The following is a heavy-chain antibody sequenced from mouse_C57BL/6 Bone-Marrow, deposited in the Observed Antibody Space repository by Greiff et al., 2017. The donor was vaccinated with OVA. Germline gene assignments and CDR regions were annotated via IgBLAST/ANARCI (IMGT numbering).Heavy chain of an antibody. Sequence: VKLVESGPGLVQPSQSLSITCTVSGFSLTSYGVHWVRQSPGKGLEWLGVIWSGGSTDYNAAFISRLSISKDNSKSQVFFKMNSLQADDTAIYYCARRGTDGYYSAWFAYWGQGTLVTVSA. CDR2: IWSGGST. CDR1: GFSLTSYG. J-gene: IGHJ3*01. CDR3: ARRGTDGYYSAWFAY. D-gene: IGHD2-3*01. V-gene: IGHV2-2*01.